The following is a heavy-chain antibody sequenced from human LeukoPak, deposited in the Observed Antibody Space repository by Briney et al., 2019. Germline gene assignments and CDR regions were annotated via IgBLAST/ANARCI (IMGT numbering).Heavy chain of an antibody. Sequence: GASVKVSCKASGYTFTSYYMHWVRQAPGQGLEWMGIINPSGGSTSCAQKFQGRVTMSRNTSISTAYMELSSLRSEDTAVYYCARGVGYCSSTSCYSDYWGQGTLVTVSS. V-gene: IGHV1-46*01. D-gene: IGHD2-2*01. CDR2: INPSGGST. CDR1: GYTFTSYY. CDR3: ARGVGYCSSTSCYSDY. J-gene: IGHJ4*02.